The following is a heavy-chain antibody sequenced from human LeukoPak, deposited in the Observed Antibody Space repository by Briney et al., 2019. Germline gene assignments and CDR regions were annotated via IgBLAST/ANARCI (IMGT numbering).Heavy chain of an antibody. D-gene: IGHD6-19*01. CDR2: IIPILGIA. CDR3: ARGTSYSTSYSSGWYGEYPHTNWFDP. Sequence: SVKVSCKASGGTFSSYAISWVRQAPGQGLEWMGRIIPILGIANYAQKFQGRVTITADKSTSTAYMELSSLRSEDTAVYYCARGTSYSTSYSSGWYGEYPHTNWFDPWGQGTLVTVSS. CDR1: GGTFSSYA. J-gene: IGHJ5*02. V-gene: IGHV1-69*04.